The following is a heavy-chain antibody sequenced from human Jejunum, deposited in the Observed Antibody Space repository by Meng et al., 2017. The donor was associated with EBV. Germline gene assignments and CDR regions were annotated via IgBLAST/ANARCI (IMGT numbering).Heavy chain of an antibody. V-gene: IGHV7-4-1*02. Sequence: QEQLVQSGSELKKPGAAVKVSCKASGYTFTNYAMSWLRQAPGQGLEWMGWINTDTGNPTYAQGFTGRFVFSLDTSVSTAYLQISSLEPEDTAVYYCARVGGYCSRTTCYPKTWGQGTLVTVSS. CDR1: GYTFTNYA. CDR3: ARVGGYCSRTTCYPKT. CDR2: INTDTGNP. D-gene: IGHD2-2*01. J-gene: IGHJ5*02.